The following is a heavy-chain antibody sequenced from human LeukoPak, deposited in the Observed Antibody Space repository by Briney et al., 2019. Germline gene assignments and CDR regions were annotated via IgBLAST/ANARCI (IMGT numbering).Heavy chain of an antibody. Sequence: TSETLSLTCAVSGGSFSTSGFYWGWVRQPPGKGLEWIGSIYYTGSTYYSPSLKSRVTISGDTSKNQFSLKLGSVTAADTAVYYCVRRPAPSGPTYRAFDIWGQGTMVTVSS. CDR3: VRRPAPSGPTYRAFDI. J-gene: IGHJ3*02. CDR2: IYYTGST. CDR1: GGSFSTSGFY. D-gene: IGHD2-15*01. V-gene: IGHV4-39*01.